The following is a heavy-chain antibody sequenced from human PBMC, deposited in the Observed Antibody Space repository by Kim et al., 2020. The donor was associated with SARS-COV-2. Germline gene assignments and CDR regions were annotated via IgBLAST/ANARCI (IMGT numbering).Heavy chain of an antibody. CDR3: ATEGGTSGRCGYFDF. J-gene: IGHJ4*01. V-gene: IGHV3-30*04. D-gene: IGHD5-12*01. Sequence: GGSLRLSFLTSRSIFSTYVIHWVRQAPGKGLEWVAAMSFDGFSKYFADSVKGRFTISRDNSKNTVWLQVNSLRDEDSAMYYCATEGGTSGRCGYFDFWG. CDR2: MSFDGFSK. CDR1: RSIFSTYV.